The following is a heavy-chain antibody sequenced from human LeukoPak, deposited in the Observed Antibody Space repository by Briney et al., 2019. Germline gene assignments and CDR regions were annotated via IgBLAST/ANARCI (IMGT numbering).Heavy chain of an antibody. V-gene: IGHV4-34*01. D-gene: IGHD1-14*01. Sequence: SETLSLTCAVYGGSFSGYYWSWIRQPPGKGLEWIGEINHSGSTNHNPSLKSRVTISVDTSKNQFSLKRSSVTAADTAVYYCATTSHRGYYYMDVWGKGTTVTVSS. CDR2: INHSGST. J-gene: IGHJ6*03. CDR1: GGSFSGYY. CDR3: ATTSHRGYYYMDV.